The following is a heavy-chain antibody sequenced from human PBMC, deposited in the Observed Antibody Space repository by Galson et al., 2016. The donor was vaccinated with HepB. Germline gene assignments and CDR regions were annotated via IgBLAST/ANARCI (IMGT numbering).Heavy chain of an antibody. J-gene: IGHJ4*02. D-gene: IGHD1-26*01. Sequence: SVKVSCKASGYTFRTFAMHWVRQAPGQRLEWMGRIIPIFRTTNYAQKFQGRVSITADESTSTAYMELSSLRSEDTAVYYCARPQREGGNYYSFDYWGQGTLVTVSS. CDR2: IIPIFRTT. CDR1: GYTFRTFA. V-gene: IGHV1-69*13. CDR3: ARPQREGGNYYSFDY.